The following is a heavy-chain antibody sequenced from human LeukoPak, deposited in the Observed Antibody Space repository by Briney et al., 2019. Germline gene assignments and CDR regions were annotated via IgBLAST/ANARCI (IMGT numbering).Heavy chain of an antibody. V-gene: IGHV3-23*01. CDR2: ISGSGGST. D-gene: IGHD6-19*01. J-gene: IGHJ4*02. CDR3: AKGYSSGWWGYYLDY. Sequence: GGSLRLSCAASGFTFSSYAMTWVRQAPGKGLEWVSGISGSGGSTYYADSVKGRFTISRDTSKNTLYLQMNSLRAEDTAVYYCAKGYSSGWWGYYLDYWGQGTLVTVSS. CDR1: GFTFSSYA.